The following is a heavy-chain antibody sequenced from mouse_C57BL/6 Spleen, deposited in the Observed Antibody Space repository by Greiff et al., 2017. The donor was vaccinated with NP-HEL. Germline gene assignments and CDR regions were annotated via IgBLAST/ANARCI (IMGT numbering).Heavy chain of an antibody. CDR1: GFNIKDYY. CDR3: ARSYYYGSSYWYFDV. CDR2: IDPEDGET. V-gene: IGHV14-2*01. Sequence: VQLKQSGAELVKPGASVKLSCTASGFNIKDYYMHWVKQRTEQGLEWIGRIDPEDGETKYAPKFQGKAPITADTSSNTAYLQRSSLTSEDTAVYYCARSYYYGSSYWYFDVWGTGTTVTVSS. D-gene: IGHD1-1*01. J-gene: IGHJ1*03.